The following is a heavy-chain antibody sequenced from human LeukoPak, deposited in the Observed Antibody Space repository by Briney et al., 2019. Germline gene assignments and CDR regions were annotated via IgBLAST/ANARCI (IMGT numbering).Heavy chain of an antibody. J-gene: IGHJ3*02. Sequence: TGGSLRLSCAASGFTFSSYAMSWVRQAPGKGLEWVSAIGGSGGSTYYADSVKGRFTISRDNSKNTLYLQMNSLRAEDTAVYYCAKDRYYDSSVSFAFDIWGQGTMVTVSS. CDR1: GFTFSSYA. CDR3: AKDRYYDSSVSFAFDI. CDR2: IGGSGGST. V-gene: IGHV3-23*01. D-gene: IGHD3-22*01.